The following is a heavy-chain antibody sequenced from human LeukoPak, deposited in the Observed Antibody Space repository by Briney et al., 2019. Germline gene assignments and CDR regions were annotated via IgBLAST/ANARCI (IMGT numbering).Heavy chain of an antibody. V-gene: IGHV1-2*02. CDR2: INPNSGGT. J-gene: IGHJ4*02. Sequence: ASVKVSCKASGYTFTGYYTHWVRQAPGQGLEWMGWINPNSGGTNYAQKFQGRVTMTRDTSISTAYMELSRLRSDDTAVYYCARVRFTWKTFDYWGQGTLVTVSS. CDR3: ARVRFTWKTFDY. CDR1: GYTFTGYY. D-gene: IGHD3-3*01.